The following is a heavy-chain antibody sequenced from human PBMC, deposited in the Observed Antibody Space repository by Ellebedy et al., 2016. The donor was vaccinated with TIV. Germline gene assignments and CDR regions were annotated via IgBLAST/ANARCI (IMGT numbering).Heavy chain of an antibody. CDR3: ARGKEREIMTDYFDY. Sequence: SETLSLXXAVYGGSFSGYYWSWIRQPPGKGLERIGEINHSGSTNYNPSLKSRVTISVDTSKNQFSLKLSSVTAADTAVYYCARGKEREIMTDYFDYWGQGALVTVSP. CDR2: INHSGST. J-gene: IGHJ4*02. D-gene: IGHD5-24*01. V-gene: IGHV4-34*01. CDR1: GGSFSGYY.